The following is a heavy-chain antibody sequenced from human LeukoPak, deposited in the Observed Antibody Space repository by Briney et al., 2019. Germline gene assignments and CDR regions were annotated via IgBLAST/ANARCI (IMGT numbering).Heavy chain of an antibody. D-gene: IGHD5-24*01. Sequence: SETLSLTCTVSGASISSYYWSWIRQPPGKGLEWIGYIYYSGGTDYNPSLKSRVTISVDTSKTQFSLKLRSVTAADTAVYYCARHVTISGPYDASDIWGQGTMVTVSP. CDR3: ARHVTISGPYDASDI. V-gene: IGHV4-59*08. CDR2: IYYSGGT. J-gene: IGHJ3*02. CDR1: GASISSYY.